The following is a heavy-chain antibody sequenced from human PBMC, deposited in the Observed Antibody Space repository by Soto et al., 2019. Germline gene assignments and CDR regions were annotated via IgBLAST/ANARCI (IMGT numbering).Heavy chain of an antibody. J-gene: IGHJ4*02. Sequence: EVQLLESGGGLVQPGGSLRLSCAASGFTFSSYAMSWVRQAPGKGLEWVSAISDSGETTYYANSVKGRFTISRDNSKNTLYLHLSSLSAGDTARYYCAKDRNTGSWYGYFDLWGQGTLVTVSS. D-gene: IGHD6-13*01. CDR2: ISDSGETT. CDR1: GFTFSSYA. V-gene: IGHV3-23*01. CDR3: AKDRNTGSWYGYFDL.